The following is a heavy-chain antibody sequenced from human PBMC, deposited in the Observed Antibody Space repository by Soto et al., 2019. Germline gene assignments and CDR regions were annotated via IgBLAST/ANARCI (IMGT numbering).Heavy chain of an antibody. D-gene: IGHD2-15*01. CDR2: IYYSGST. CDR3: ARHHKTYCSGGSCYYYYYGMDV. Sequence: SETLSLTCTVSGGSISSSSYYWGWIRQPPGKGLEWIGSIYYSGSTYYNPSLKSRVTISVDTSKNQFSLKLSSVTAADTAVYYCARHHKTYCSGGSCYYYYYGMDVWGQGTTVTVSS. V-gene: IGHV4-39*01. CDR1: GGSISSSSYY. J-gene: IGHJ6*02.